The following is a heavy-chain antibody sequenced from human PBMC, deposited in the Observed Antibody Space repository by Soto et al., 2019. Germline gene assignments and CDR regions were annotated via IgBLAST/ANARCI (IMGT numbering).Heavy chain of an antibody. CDR3: AKKRTSGDYYYYGMDV. D-gene: IGHD2-2*01. CDR2: ISGSGGST. Sequence: SLRLSCAASGSTFSSYAMSWVRQAPGKGLEWVSAISGSGGSTYYADSVKGRFTISRDNSKSTLYLQMNSLRAEDTAVYYCAKKRTSGDYYYYGMDVWGQGTTVTVSS. J-gene: IGHJ6*02. CDR1: GSTFSSYA. V-gene: IGHV3-23*01.